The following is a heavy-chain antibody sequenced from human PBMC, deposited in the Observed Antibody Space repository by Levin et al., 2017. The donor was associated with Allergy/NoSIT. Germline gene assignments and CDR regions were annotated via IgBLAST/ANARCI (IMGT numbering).Heavy chain of an antibody. CDR3: ARGGDRHYYYGMDV. D-gene: IGHD4-17*01. V-gene: IGHV4-34*01. J-gene: IGHJ6*02. CDR2: INHSGST. Sequence: SETLSLTCAVYGGSFSGHYWSWIRQPPGKGLEWIGEINHSGSTNYNPSLQSRVIISVDTSKNQFSLKLSSVTAADTAVYYCARGGDRHYYYGMDVWGQGTTVTVSS. CDR1: GGSFSGHY.